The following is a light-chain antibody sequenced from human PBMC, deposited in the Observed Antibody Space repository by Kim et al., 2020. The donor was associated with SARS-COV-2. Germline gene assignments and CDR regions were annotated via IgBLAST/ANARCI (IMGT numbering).Light chain of an antibody. J-gene: IGKJ2*03. CDR2: GAS. CDR3: QQYGTSPRGS. V-gene: IGKV3-20*01. CDR1: RSISSNY. Sequence: SPGESATLSCRTSRSISSNYIAWYQFKPGQAPRLLMSGASNRATGIPDRFSGSGSGTDFTLTVSRLQPEDFAVYYCQQYGTSPRGSFGQGTKLEI.